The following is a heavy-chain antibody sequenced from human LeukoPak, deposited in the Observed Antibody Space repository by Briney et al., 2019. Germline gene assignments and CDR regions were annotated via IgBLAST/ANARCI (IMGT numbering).Heavy chain of an antibody. Sequence: ASVKVSCKASGYTFTSYDINWVRQATGQGLEWMGWMNPNSGNTGYAQKFQGRVTMTRNTSISTAYMELSSLRSEDTAVYYCASGFAYYYGSGSYYSNRPNWFDPWGQGTLVTVSS. D-gene: IGHD3-10*01. CDR2: MNPNSGNT. CDR3: ASGFAYYYGSGSYYSNRPNWFDP. V-gene: IGHV1-8*01. CDR1: GYTFTSYD. J-gene: IGHJ5*02.